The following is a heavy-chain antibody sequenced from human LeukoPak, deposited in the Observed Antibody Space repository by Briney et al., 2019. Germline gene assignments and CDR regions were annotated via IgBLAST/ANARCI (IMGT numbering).Heavy chain of an antibody. J-gene: IGHJ5*02. CDR2: IYYSGST. CDR1: GGSISSGGYY. CDR3: ARDLYGDYVAGGSWFDP. D-gene: IGHD4-17*01. V-gene: IGHV4-31*03. Sequence: SETLSLTCTVSGGSISSGGYYWSWIRQHPGKGLEWIGYIYYSGSTYYNPSLKSRVTISVDTSKNQFSLKLSSVTAADTAVYYCARDLYGDYVAGGSWFDPWGQGTLVTVSS.